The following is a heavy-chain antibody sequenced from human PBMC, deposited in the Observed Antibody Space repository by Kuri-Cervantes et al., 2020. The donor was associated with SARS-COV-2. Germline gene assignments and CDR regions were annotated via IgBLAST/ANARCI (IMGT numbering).Heavy chain of an antibody. D-gene: IGHD6-6*01. CDR1: GYTLTGYY. J-gene: IGHJ4*02. Sequence: ASVKVSCKASGYTLTGYYMHWVRQAPGQGLEWMGWVNPNSGGTNYAQKFQGRVTMTRDTSISTAYMELSRLRSDDTAVYYCARGGIAARLVFDYWGQGTLVTVSS. CDR2: VNPNSGGT. CDR3: ARGGIAARLVFDY. V-gene: IGHV1-2*02.